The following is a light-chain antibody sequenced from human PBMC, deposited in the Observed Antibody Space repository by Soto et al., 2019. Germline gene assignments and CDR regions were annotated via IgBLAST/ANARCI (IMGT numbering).Light chain of an antibody. CDR2: DAS. CDR3: QQYGSSGT. Sequence: ESVLTQSPATLSLSPGERATLCCRASQSVSSYLAWYQQKPGQAPRLLIYDASNRATGIPARFSGSGSGTDFTLTISRLEPEDFAVYYCQQYGSSGTFGQGTQVDIK. CDR1: QSVSSY. V-gene: IGKV3-11*01. J-gene: IGKJ1*01.